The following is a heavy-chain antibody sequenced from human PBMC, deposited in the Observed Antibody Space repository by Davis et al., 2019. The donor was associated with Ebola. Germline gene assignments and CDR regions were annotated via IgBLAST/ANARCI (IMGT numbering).Heavy chain of an antibody. CDR3: AKDPGYSAYDFDYYYYGMDV. V-gene: IGHV3-23*01. J-gene: IGHJ6*02. D-gene: IGHD5-12*01. Sequence: GGSLRLSCAASGFTFRSYAMSWVRQAPGKGLEWVSAISASGGDTYYADSVKGRFTISRDNSKNTLFLQMNSLRAEDTAVFYCAKDPGYSAYDFDYYYYGMDVWGQGTTVTVSS. CDR1: GFTFRSYA. CDR2: ISASGGDT.